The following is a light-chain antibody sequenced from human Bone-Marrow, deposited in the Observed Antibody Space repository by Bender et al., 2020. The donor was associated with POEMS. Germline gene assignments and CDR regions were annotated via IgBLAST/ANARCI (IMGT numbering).Light chain of an antibody. J-gene: IGLJ2*01. CDR3: CSYTSSGTFV. CDR2: EAT. V-gene: IGLV2-23*02. Sequence: QSVLTQPASVSGSPGQSITISCTGTSRDVGSSNLVSWYQEYPGKVPKLMIFEATNRPSGVSTRFSGSKSANTASLTISGLQAEDEANYYCCSYTSSGTFVFGGGTKLTVL. CDR1: SRDVGSSNL.